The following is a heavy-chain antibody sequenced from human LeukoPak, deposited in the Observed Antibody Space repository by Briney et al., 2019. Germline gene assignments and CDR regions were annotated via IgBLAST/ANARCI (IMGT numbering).Heavy chain of an antibody. D-gene: IGHD3-10*01. CDR3: ARGAGYYGSGSYYRQFYYFYMDV. CDR2: IYSGGST. CDR1: GRSISSGTWS. Sequence: SETLSLTCAVSGRSISSGTWSWSWIRQPAGKGLEWIGRIYSGGSTNYNPSLKSRVSISADTSKNQFSLRLTSVTAADSAVYYCARGAGYYGSGSYYRQFYYFYMDVWGQGTLVTVSS. V-gene: IGHV4-61*02. J-gene: IGHJ6*03.